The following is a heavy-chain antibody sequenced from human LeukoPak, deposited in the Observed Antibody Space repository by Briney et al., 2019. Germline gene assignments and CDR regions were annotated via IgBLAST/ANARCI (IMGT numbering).Heavy chain of an antibody. CDR2: INSSDSPI. CDR1: GFTFSTYS. J-gene: IGHJ4*02. Sequence: GGSLRLSCAASGFTFSTYSMNWVRQAPGKRPEWLSYINSSDSPIYYADSVKGRFTISRDNSKNTLYLQTNSLRAEDTAVYYCAKVAAGDSSGWYTNDYWGQGTLVTVSS. D-gene: IGHD6-19*01. CDR3: AKVAAGDSSGWYTNDY. V-gene: IGHV3-48*01.